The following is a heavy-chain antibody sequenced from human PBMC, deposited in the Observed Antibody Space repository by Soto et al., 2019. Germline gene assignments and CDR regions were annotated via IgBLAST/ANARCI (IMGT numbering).Heavy chain of an antibody. V-gene: IGHV1-69*13. D-gene: IGHD3-10*01. Sequence: SVKVSCKASGGPYNSFAISWVRQAPGQGLEWIGGIIPVFGTATYAQKFKGRVTITAEESTGTAYMELSSLTSEDTAVYYCARFLGGAGSYYDGQNYNYYNGMDVWGQGTTVTVSS. CDR1: GGPYNSFA. CDR3: ARFLGGAGSYYDGQNYNYYNGMDV. CDR2: IIPVFGTA. J-gene: IGHJ6*02.